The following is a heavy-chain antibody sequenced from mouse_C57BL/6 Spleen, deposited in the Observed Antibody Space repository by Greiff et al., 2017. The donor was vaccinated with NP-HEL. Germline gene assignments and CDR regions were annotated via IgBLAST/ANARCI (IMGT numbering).Heavy chain of an antibody. D-gene: IGHD2-3*01. CDR3: ARDDGYYDYYAMDY. V-gene: IGHV3-6*01. J-gene: IGHJ4*01. CDR1: GYSITSGYY. CDR2: ISYDGSN. Sequence: DVQLQESGPGLVKPSQSLSLTCSVTGYSITSGYYWNWIRQFPGNKLEWMGYISYDGSNNYNPSLKNRISITRDTSKNQFFLKLNSVTTEDTATYYCARDDGYYDYYAMDYWGQGTSVTVSS.